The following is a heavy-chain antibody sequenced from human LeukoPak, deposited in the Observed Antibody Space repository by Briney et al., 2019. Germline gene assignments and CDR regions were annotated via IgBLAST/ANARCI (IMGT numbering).Heavy chain of an antibody. CDR1: GFTFSSYA. V-gene: IGHV3-23*01. CDR2: ISGSGGST. CDR3: AKGDCSGGSCYPNFDY. D-gene: IGHD2-15*01. Sequence: GGSLRLSCAASGFTFSSYAMSGVRQAPGKGLEWVSPISGSGGSTYYADSVKGRFTISRDNSKNTLYLQMNSLRAVDTAVYYCAKGDCSGGSCYPNFDYWGQGTLVTVSS. J-gene: IGHJ4*02.